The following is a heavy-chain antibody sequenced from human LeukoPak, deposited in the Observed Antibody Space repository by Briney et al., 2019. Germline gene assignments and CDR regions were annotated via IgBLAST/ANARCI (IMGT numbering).Heavy chain of an antibody. J-gene: IGHJ5*02. CDR1: GFTFSNYG. D-gene: IGHD2-2*01. Sequence: GGSLRLSCAASGFTFSNYGMHWVRQAPGKGLEWVAFIRYDGSNKYYADSVKGRFTISRDNSKNTLYLQMNRLRAEDTAVYYCAKDRHAPGRYCSSTTCFPFDPWGQGTLVTVSS. CDR2: IRYDGSNK. CDR3: AKDRHAPGRYCSSTTCFPFDP. V-gene: IGHV3-30*02.